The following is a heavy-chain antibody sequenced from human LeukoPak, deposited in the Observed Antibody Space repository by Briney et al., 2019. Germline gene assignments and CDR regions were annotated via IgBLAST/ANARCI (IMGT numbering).Heavy chain of an antibody. CDR3: ARRGVPPYYYMDV. D-gene: IGHD3-10*01. CDR1: GYSFTSYW. Sequence: KVSCKGSGYSFTSYWIGWVRQMPGKGLEWMGIIYPGDSDTRYSPSFQGQVTISADKSISTAYLQWSSLKASDTAMYYCARRGVPPYYYMDVWGKGTTVTVSS. J-gene: IGHJ6*03. V-gene: IGHV5-51*01. CDR2: IYPGDSDT.